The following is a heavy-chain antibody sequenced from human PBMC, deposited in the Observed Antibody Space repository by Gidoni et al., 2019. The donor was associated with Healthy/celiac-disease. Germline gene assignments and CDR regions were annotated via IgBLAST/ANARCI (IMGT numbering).Heavy chain of an antibody. D-gene: IGHD3-10*01. Sequence: QVQLQESGPGLVKPSETMSLTCTVSGGSISSYYWSWIRQPPGKGLEWIGYIYYSGSTNYNPSLKIRVTISVDTSKNQFSLKLSSVTAADTAVYYCAGRGYYYMDVWGKGTTVTVSS. CDR1: GGSISSYY. CDR3: AGRGYYYMDV. V-gene: IGHV4-59*01. J-gene: IGHJ6*03. CDR2: IYYSGST.